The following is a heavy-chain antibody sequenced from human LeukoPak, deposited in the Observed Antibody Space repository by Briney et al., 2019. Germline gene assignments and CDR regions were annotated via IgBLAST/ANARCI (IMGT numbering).Heavy chain of an antibody. CDR3: ARNLIPEQLVMNF. D-gene: IGHD6-13*01. Sequence: SETLSLTCTVSDDSITIYYWNWIRQPPGKGLEWIGYVYYTGSTNYNPSLKTRVTMSVDTSKNQFSLNLKSVTPDDTAVYYCARNLIPEQLVMNFWGQGTLVTVSS. J-gene: IGHJ4*02. CDR2: VYYTGST. CDR1: DDSITIYY. V-gene: IGHV4-59*01.